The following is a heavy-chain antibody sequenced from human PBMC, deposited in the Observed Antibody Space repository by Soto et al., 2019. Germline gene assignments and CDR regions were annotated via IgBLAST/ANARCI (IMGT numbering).Heavy chain of an antibody. CDR1: GGTFSSYA. CDR2: IIPISGTA. D-gene: IGHD2-2*01. CDR3: ARSQGSSTSLEIYYYYHYSMDV. V-gene: IGHV1-69*01. Sequence: QVQLVQSGAEVKKPGSSVKVSCKASGGTFSSYAISWVRQAPGQGLEWMGGIIPISGTANYAQKFQGRVTITADESTSTAYMELSSLRSEDTAVYYCARSQGSSTSLEIYYYYHYSMDVWGQGTTVTVSS. J-gene: IGHJ6*02.